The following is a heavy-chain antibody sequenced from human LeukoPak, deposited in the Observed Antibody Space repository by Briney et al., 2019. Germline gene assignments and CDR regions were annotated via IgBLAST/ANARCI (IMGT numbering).Heavy chain of an antibody. D-gene: IGHD1-26*01. J-gene: IGHJ4*02. CDR2: INPNSGGT. CDR1: GYTFTGYY. CDR3: ARGDSEGGSYYGY. Sequence: ASVKVSCKASGYTFTGYYMHWVRQAPGQGLEWMGWINPNSGGTNYAQKFQGRVTMTRDTSISTAYMELSRLRSDDTAVYYCARGDSEGGSYYGYWGQGTLVTVSS. V-gene: IGHV1-2*02.